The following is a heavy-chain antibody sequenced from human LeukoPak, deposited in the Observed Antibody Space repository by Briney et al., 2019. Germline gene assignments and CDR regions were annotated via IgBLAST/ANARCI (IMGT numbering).Heavy chain of an antibody. Sequence: GGSLRLSCAASGFTFNNYNMNWVRQAPGKGLEWVSSITSSSTYIYYADSVKGRFTISRDNAKNSLYLQMNSLRAEDTAVYYCARDHLYDFWSGSFYYYYYMDVWGKGTTVTVSS. V-gene: IGHV3-21*01. CDR1: GFTFNNYN. J-gene: IGHJ6*03. D-gene: IGHD3-3*01. CDR2: ITSSSTYI. CDR3: ARDHLYDFWSGSFYYYYYMDV.